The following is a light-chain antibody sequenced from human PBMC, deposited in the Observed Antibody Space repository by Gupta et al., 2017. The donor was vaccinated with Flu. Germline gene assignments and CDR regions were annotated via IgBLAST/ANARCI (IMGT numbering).Light chain of an antibody. CDR3: QQYGTSPQT. CDR2: GAS. V-gene: IGKV3-20*01. Sequence: EIVLTQSPGTLSLSPGERATLSCRASQSVRINYLAWYQQKPGQAPRLLIYGASSRATDIPDRFSGSGSGTDFTLIISRLEPEDFAMYYCQQYGTSPQTFGQGTKVEIK. J-gene: IGKJ1*01. CDR1: QSVRINY.